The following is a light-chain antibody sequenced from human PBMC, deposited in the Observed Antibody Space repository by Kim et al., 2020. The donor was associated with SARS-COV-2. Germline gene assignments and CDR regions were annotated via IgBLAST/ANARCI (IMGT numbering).Light chain of an antibody. CDR2: SND. CDR3: AAWDDSLNGFV. Sequence: GQRVTISCSGSSANIGSNKVNWYQQLPGTAPRLLIYSNDQRPAGVPDRFAGSKSGPSDSLAISGLQSEDEADYYCAAWDDSLNGFVFATGTKVTVL. J-gene: IGLJ1*01. V-gene: IGLV1-44*01. CDR1: SANIGSNK.